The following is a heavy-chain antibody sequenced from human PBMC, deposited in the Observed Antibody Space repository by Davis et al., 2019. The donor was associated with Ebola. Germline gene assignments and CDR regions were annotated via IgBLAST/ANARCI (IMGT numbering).Heavy chain of an antibody. CDR1: GGSISIYY. J-gene: IGHJ4*02. CDR2: IYYSGST. CDR3: ARYGRVGASNNYFDY. Sequence: PSETLSLTCTVSGGSISIYYWSWVRQPPGKGLEWGGHIYYSGSTNYNPSLKSRVTISEDTSKNQFSLKLSSVTAADTAVYYCARYGRVGASNNYFDYWGQGALVTVSS. D-gene: IGHD1-26*01. V-gene: IGHV4-59*08.